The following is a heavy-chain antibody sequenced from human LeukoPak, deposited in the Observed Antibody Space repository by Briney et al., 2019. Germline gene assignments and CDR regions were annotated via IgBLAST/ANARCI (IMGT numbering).Heavy chain of an antibody. Sequence: SVKVSCKASGGTFSSYAISWVRQAPGRGLEWMGRIIPILGIANYAQKFQGRVTITADKSTSTAYMELSSLRSEDTAVYYCARALYEDYYDSSGPGIWGQGTMVTVSS. D-gene: IGHD3-22*01. CDR1: GGTFSSYA. J-gene: IGHJ3*02. V-gene: IGHV1-69*04. CDR3: ARALYEDYYDSSGPGI. CDR2: IIPILGIA.